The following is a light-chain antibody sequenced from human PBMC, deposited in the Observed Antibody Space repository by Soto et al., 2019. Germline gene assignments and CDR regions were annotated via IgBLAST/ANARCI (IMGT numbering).Light chain of an antibody. J-gene: IGKJ1*01. Sequence: IVLTPPPGPLSLSPGERATLSCRGRRGGGSSLSWYQQKPGQAPRLLFYGASNRATAIPDRFSGSGSGTDFTLTISRLEPEDFAVYYCQGHDRTSWTFGQGTKVDI. CDR1: RGGGSS. V-gene: IGKV3-20*01. CDR2: GAS. CDR3: QGHDRTSWT.